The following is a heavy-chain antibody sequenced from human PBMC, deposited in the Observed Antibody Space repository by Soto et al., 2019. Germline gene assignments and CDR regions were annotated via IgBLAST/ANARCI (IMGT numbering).Heavy chain of an antibody. D-gene: IGHD2-15*01. CDR1: GFTFSSYA. J-gene: IGHJ6*02. CDR2: ISYDGSNK. Sequence: QVQLVESGGGVVQPGRSLRLSCAASGFTFSSYAMHWVRQAPGKGLEWVAVISYDGSNKYYADSVKGRFTISRDNSKNTLYLQMNSLRAEDTAVYYCARIDGGTSYYYYGMDVWGQGTTVTVSS. V-gene: IGHV3-30-3*01. CDR3: ARIDGGTSYYYYGMDV.